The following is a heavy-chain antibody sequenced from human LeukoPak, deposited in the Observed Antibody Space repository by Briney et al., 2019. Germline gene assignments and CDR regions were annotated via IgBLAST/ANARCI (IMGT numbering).Heavy chain of an antibody. Sequence: SETLSLTCTVSGALISSGSYYWSWIRQPAGKGLEWIGRIYTSGSTNYNPSLKSRVTMSVDTSKNQFSLKLSSVTAADTAVYYCARDRWELPGGGYYFDYWGQGTLVTVSS. CDR1: GALISSGSYY. J-gene: IGHJ4*02. D-gene: IGHD1-26*01. CDR2: IYTSGST. CDR3: ARDRWELPGGGYYFDY. V-gene: IGHV4-61*02.